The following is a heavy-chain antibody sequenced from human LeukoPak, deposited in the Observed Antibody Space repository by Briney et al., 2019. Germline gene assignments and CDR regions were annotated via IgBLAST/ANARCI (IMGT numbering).Heavy chain of an antibody. V-gene: IGHV1-2*02. CDR2: INPNSGGT. Sequence: ASVKVSCKASGYTFTGYYMHWVRQAPGQGLEWMGWINPNSGGTNYEQKFQGRVTMTRDTSISTAYMELSRLRSDDTAVYYCARAYYDFWSGYPFDYWGQGTLVTVSS. D-gene: IGHD3-3*01. J-gene: IGHJ4*02. CDR1: GYTFTGYY. CDR3: ARAYYDFWSGYPFDY.